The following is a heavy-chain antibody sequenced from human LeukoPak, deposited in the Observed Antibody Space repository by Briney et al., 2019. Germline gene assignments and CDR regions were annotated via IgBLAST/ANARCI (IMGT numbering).Heavy chain of an antibody. Sequence: AGGSLRLSCSASGFTSTTYSMNWVRQAPGKGLEWVSSISSSSTYIYYADSVRGRFTISRDNAKNSVYLQMTSLRAEDTAAYYWAKSVVFPGVMFYYYYGRDVWGQGTRVTVSS. CDR1: GFTSTTYS. D-gene: IGHD2-21*01. CDR2: ISSSSTYI. J-gene: IGHJ6*02. V-gene: IGHV3-21*01. CDR3: AKSVVFPGVMFYYYYGRDV.